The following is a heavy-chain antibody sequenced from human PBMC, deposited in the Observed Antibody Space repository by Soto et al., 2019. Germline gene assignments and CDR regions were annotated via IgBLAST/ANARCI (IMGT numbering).Heavy chain of an antibody. J-gene: IGHJ5*02. CDR1: GYTFITYD. CDR3: ARGNWFDP. Sequence: QVQLVQSGAEVKKPGASVKVSCKASGYTFITYDINWVRQATGQGLEWAGWVNPDSGKTDYARKLQGRVTMTRNTSISTVYMELSVLRSEDTAVYYCARGNWFDPWGQGTLVTVSS. CDR2: VNPDSGKT. V-gene: IGHV1-8*01.